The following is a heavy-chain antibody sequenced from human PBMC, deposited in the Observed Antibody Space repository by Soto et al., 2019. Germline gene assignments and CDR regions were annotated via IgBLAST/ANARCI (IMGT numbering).Heavy chain of an antibody. J-gene: IGHJ1*01. CDR1: GGTFSSYT. D-gene: IGHD6-13*01. CDR2: IIPILGIA. V-gene: IGHV1-69*02. CDR3: ARWPGIAAAGTRAEYFQH. Sequence: SVKVSCKASGGTFSSYTISWVRQAPGQGLEWMGRIIPILGIANYAQKFQGRVTITADKSTSTAYMELSSLRSEDTAVYYCARWPGIAAAGTRAEYFQHWGQGTLVTVSS.